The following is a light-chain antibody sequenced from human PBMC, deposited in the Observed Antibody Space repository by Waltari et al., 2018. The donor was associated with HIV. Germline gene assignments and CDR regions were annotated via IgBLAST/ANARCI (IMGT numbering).Light chain of an antibody. CDR2: INTDGSH. V-gene: IGLV4-69*01. J-gene: IGLJ3*02. CDR1: SGHTSNA. Sequence: QLVLTQSPSASASLGASVKLTCTLSSGHTSNAIAWHQQQPEKGPRFLRKINTDGSHDRGDGIPDRFSGSSSGAERYLTISSLQSEDEADYYCQAWGAGIRVFGGGTKLTVL. CDR3: QAWGAGIRV.